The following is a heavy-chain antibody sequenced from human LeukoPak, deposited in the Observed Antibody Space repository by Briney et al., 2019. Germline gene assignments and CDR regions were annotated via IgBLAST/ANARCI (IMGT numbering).Heavy chain of an antibody. D-gene: IGHD4-17*01. CDR1: GFTFSSYD. CDR2: ISGSGVGT. Sequence: GGTLRLSCAASGFTFSSYDMSWVRQAPGKGLEWVSVISGSGVGTYYADSVKGRFTISRDNSKNTLYLQMNSLRAEDTAVYYCAKEIYGDSTGGRFQHWGQGTLVTVSS. CDR3: AKEIYGDSTGGRFQH. J-gene: IGHJ1*01. V-gene: IGHV3-23*01.